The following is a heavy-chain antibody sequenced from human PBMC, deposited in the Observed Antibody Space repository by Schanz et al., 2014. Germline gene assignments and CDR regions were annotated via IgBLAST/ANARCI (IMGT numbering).Heavy chain of an antibody. D-gene: IGHD6-6*01. J-gene: IGHJ6*02. Sequence: EVQLVESGGGLVQPGGSLRLSCAASGFTFSSYAMSWVRQAPGKGLEWVSAISGSGETTYYADSVKGRFTISRDNSKNALYLQMNSLRAEDTAVYFCAKGRGGTSSEGLDQYYGMDVWGQGTTVTVSS. CDR1: GFTFSSYA. CDR3: AKGRGGTSSEGLDQYYGMDV. CDR2: ISGSGETT. V-gene: IGHV3-23*04.